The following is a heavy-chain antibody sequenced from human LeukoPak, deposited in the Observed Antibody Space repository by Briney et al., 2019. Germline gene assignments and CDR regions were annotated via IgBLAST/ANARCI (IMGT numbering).Heavy chain of an antibody. CDR2: INHSGST. Sequence: SETLSLTCAVYGGPFSGYYWSWLPQPPGRGLKGLGEINHSGSTNYSPSLKSRVTISVDTSKNQFSLKLSSVTAADTAVYYCARGRGYCSGGSCYPAYWGQGTLVTVSS. D-gene: IGHD2-15*01. CDR3: ARGRGYCSGGSCYPAY. J-gene: IGHJ4*02. V-gene: IGHV4-34*01. CDR1: GGPFSGYY.